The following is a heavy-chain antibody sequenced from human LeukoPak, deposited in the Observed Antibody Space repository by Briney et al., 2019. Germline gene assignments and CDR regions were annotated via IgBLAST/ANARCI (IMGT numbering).Heavy chain of an antibody. Sequence: GESLKITCMGSGYSFTSYWIGWGRQMPGKGLEWRGIIYPGDSDTRCSPSFQGQVNISADKSISTAYLQWSSLKASDTAMYYCARRAGLFSVMDVWGKGTTVTVSS. CDR2: IYPGDSDT. CDR1: GYSFTSYW. V-gene: IGHV5-51*01. D-gene: IGHD2-15*01. J-gene: IGHJ6*03. CDR3: ARRAGLFSVMDV.